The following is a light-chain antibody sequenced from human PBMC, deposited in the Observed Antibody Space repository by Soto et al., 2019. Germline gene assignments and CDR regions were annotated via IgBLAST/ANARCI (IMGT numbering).Light chain of an antibody. CDR3: QSYDNSLSGCWV. Sequence: QSVLTQPPSVSEVPEQRVTITCTGSSSNIGAGYDVHWYQQFPGTAPKLLIYGNSNRPSGVPDRFSGSKSGTSASLAITGLQAEDEADYYCQSYDNSLSGCWVFGGGTKLTVL. J-gene: IGLJ3*02. CDR1: SSNIGAGYD. V-gene: IGLV1-40*01. CDR2: GNS.